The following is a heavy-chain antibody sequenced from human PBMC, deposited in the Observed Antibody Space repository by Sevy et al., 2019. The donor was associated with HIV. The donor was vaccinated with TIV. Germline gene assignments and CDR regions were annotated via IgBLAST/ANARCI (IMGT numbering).Heavy chain of an antibody. J-gene: IGHJ4*02. D-gene: IGHD2-2*01. CDR1: GYSFTSYG. CDR2: ISTLNVNT. CDR3: ARDDCSNLSCHGSLLY. Sequence: ASVKVYCKASGYSFTSYGIGWVRQVPGQGLEWMGWISTLNVNTNNAQQFQGRVTMTTDTFTSTAYMELRSLRSDDTAMSYCARDDCSNLSCHGSLLYWGQGTLVTVSS. V-gene: IGHV1-18*01.